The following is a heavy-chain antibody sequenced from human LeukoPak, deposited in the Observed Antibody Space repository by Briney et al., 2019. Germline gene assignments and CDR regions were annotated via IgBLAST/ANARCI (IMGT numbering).Heavy chain of an antibody. J-gene: IGHJ4*02. D-gene: IGHD2-15*01. CDR1: GYTFTGYY. CDR3: ARPYCGGGSCHDYFDY. Sequence: ASVKVSCKASGYTFTGYYMHWVRQAPGQGLEWMGWINPNSGGTNYAQKFQGRVTMTRDTFISTAYMELSRLRSDDTAVYYCARPYCGGGSCHDYFDYWGQGTLVTVSS. CDR2: INPNSGGT. V-gene: IGHV1-2*02.